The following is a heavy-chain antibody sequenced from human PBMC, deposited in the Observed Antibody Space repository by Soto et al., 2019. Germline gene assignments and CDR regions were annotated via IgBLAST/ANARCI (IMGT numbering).Heavy chain of an antibody. V-gene: IGHV4-59*08. J-gene: IGHJ4*02. CDR1: GGSISTYY. CDR2: IYYGGSA. CDR3: ARGGHCTNCVCSALDY. D-gene: IGHD2-8*01. Sequence: QVQLQESGPGLVKPSETLSLTCTVSGGSISTYYWNWIRQPPGKGLEWIGYIYYGGSANYNPSLKSRVTISVDTSKKQFSLKLSSVTAADTAVYYCARGGHCTNCVCSALDYWGQGTLVTVSS.